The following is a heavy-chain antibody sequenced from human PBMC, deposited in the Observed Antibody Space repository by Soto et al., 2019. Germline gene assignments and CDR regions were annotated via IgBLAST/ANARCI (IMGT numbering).Heavy chain of an antibody. J-gene: IGHJ6*03. CDR1: GYTFTSYG. CDR3: ARRVHYYDSGSDYYYYMDV. Sequence: QVQLVQSGAEVKKPGASVKVSCKASGYTFTSYGISWVRQATGQGLEWMGWISAYNGNTNYAQKLQGRVTMTTDTSTSTAYMELRSLRSDDTAVYYCARRVHYYDSGSDYYYYMDVWGKGTTVTVSS. V-gene: IGHV1-18*01. D-gene: IGHD3-10*01. CDR2: ISAYNGNT.